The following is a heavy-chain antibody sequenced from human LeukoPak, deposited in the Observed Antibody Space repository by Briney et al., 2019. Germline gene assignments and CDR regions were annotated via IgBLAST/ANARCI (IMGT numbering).Heavy chain of an antibody. D-gene: IGHD6-13*01. CDR3: ARGHFAAAAGYYYYYYMDV. J-gene: IGHJ6*03. V-gene: IGHV4-4*07. CDR1: GGSISSYY. CDR2: IYTSGST. Sequence: SETLSLTCTVSGGSISSYYWSWIRQPAGKGLEWIGRIYTSGSTNYNPSLKSRVTMSVDTSKNQFSLKLSSVTAADTAVYYCARGHFAAAAGYYYYYYMDVWGKGTTVTISS.